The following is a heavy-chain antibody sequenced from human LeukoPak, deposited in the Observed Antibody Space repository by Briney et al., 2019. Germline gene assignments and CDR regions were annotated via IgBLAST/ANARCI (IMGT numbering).Heavy chain of an antibody. J-gene: IGHJ4*02. CDR2: IYYGGNT. V-gene: IGHV3-66*01. CDR3: ARGGPFTGPISTPRASDY. CDR1: GFTVSSNH. D-gene: IGHD1-7*01. Sequence: GGSLRLSCAASGFTVSSNHMNWVRQAPGKGLEWVSIIYYGGNTFYADSVKGRFTISRDSSKNTVYLQMNSLRAEDTAVYHCARGGPFTGPISTPRASDYWGQGILVTVSS.